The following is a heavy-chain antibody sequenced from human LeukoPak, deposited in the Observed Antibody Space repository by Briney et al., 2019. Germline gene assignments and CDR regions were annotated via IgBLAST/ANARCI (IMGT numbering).Heavy chain of an antibody. Sequence: GGSLRLSCAASGFTFSDAWMNWVRQAPGKGLQWVGRIKSKTDGETTDYTAPVKGRFTLPRDDSKNTLFLQMNSLKTEDTAVYYCTTDLLGLRAGDAFDIWGQGTMVTVSS. CDR1: GFTFSDAW. CDR3: TTDLLGLRAGDAFDI. D-gene: IGHD5-12*01. V-gene: IGHV3-15*01. J-gene: IGHJ3*02. CDR2: IKSKTDGETT.